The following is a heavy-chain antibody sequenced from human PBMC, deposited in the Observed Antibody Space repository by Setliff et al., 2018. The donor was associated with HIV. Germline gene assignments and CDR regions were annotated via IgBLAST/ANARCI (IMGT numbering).Heavy chain of an antibody. D-gene: IGHD3-3*01. Sequence: SETLSLTCTVSGGSISGGSYYWSWIRQPAGKGLEWIGHIYTSVSTNYNPSLKSRVTISVDTSKTQFSLKLTSVTAAATAVYYCARAPYYDFWSGYFSLTNLHVFDIWGQGTMVPVSS. J-gene: IGHJ3*02. CDR3: ARAPYYDFWSGYFSLTNLHVFDI. CDR1: GGSISGGSYY. CDR2: IYTSVST. V-gene: IGHV4-61*09.